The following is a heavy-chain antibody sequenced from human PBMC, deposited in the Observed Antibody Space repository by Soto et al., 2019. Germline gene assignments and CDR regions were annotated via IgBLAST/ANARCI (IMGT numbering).Heavy chain of an antibody. V-gene: IGHV1-18*01. CDR1: GYTFTSYG. J-gene: IGHJ6*02. CDR2: ISAYNGNT. D-gene: IGHD2-2*01. CDR3: ASSFTSSQWRYGMDV. Sequence: QVQLVQSGAEVKKPGASVKVSCKASGYTFTSYGISWVRQAPGQGLEWMGWISAYNGNTNYAQKLQGSVTITTDTSTSTAYMELRSLRSDDTAVYYCASSFTSSQWRYGMDVWGQGTTVTVSS.